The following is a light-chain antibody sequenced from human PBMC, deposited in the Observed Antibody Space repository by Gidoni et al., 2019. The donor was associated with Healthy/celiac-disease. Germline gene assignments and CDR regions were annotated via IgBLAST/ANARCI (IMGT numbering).Light chain of an antibody. J-gene: IGKJ1*01. CDR2: AAA. CDR1: QSISSY. CDR3: QQSHSTRT. Sequence: DSQITKSPSSLSASVGGRVTITCRASQSISSYFNWYQQQPGKAPKLLIYAAASLPSGVPSRFRGSVSGTDCTLTFSSLQPQDFQTYYCQQSHSTRTFGQGTHVDIK. V-gene: IGKV1-39*01.